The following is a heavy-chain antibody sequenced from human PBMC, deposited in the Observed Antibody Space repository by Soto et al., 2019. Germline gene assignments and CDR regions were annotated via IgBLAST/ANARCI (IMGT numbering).Heavy chain of an antibody. V-gene: IGHV3-74*01. D-gene: IGHD1-26*01. J-gene: IGHJ4*02. Sequence: GGSLRLSCAASGFTFSSYWMHWVRQAPGKGLVWVSHINSDGSSTTYADSVKGRFTISRDNAKNTLYLQMNSLRAEDTAVYYCVRDDIGVGIDYWGLGTLVTVSS. CDR1: GFTFSSYW. CDR2: INSDGSST. CDR3: VRDDIGVGIDY.